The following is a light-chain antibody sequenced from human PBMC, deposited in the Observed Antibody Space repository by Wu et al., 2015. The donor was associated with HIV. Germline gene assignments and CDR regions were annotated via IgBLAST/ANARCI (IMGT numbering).Light chain of an antibody. V-gene: IGKV1-5*03. CDR3: QQYNGNSRT. Sequence: DIQMTQSPSTLSASVGDSVTITCRASQSLKNWLAWYQQKPGKAPKLLIPKASSLESGVPSRFSGSGSGTEFTLTISSLQPDDFATYYCQQYNGNSRTFGQGTKVEVK. J-gene: IGKJ1*01. CDR2: KAS. CDR1: QSLKNW.